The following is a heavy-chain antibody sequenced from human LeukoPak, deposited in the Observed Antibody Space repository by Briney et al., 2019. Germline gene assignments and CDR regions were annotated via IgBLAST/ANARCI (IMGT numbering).Heavy chain of an antibody. V-gene: IGHV3-7*01. J-gene: IGHJ4*02. CDR2: IKQDGSQR. D-gene: IGHD6-6*01. CDR3: ARRGGSSSRRSPIDY. CDR1: GFTFSDYW. Sequence: GGSLRLSCTASGFTFSDYWMTWVRQAPGKGPEWVANIKQDGSQRYYVDSVRGRFTISRDNAKNSLFLQMNGLRAEDTTVYYCARRGGSSSRRSPIDYWGQGTLVTVSS.